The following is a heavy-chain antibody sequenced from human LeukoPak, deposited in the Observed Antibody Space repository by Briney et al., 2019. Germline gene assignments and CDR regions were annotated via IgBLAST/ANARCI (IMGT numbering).Heavy chain of an antibody. CDR1: GGSISSSSYY. Sequence: SETLSLTCTVSGGSISSSSYYWGWIRQPPGKGLEWIGSIYYSGSTYYNPSLKSRVTISIDKSENQLSLKLSSVTAADTAVYFCARDPYCTGGSCYHRFDYWGQGTLVTVSS. D-gene: IGHD2-15*01. CDR3: ARDPYCTGGSCYHRFDY. J-gene: IGHJ4*02. CDR2: IYYSGST. V-gene: IGHV4-39*07.